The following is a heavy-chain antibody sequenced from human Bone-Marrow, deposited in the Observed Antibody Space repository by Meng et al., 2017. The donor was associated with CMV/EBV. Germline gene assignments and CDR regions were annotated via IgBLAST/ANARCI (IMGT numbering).Heavy chain of an antibody. J-gene: IGHJ4*02. CDR1: GFTFSSYD. Sequence: GGSLRLSCAACGFTFSSYDMHWVRQATGKGLEWVSAIGTAGDTYYPGSVKGQFTISRDNAKNSLYLQMNSLRAEDTAVYYCARDVKLMGAADYWGQGTLVPVSS. V-gene: IGHV3-13*03. D-gene: IGHD1-26*01. CDR3: ARDVKLMGAADY. CDR2: IGTAGDT.